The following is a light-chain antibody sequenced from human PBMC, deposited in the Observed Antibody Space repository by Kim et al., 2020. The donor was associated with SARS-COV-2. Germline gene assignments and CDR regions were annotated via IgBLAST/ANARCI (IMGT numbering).Light chain of an antibody. V-gene: IGKV3-20*01. CDR3: QQYGSSPRT. Sequence: TPGERARLSCRASQSVSSSYLAWYQQKPGQAPRLLIYGASSRATGIPDRFSGSGSGTDFTLTISRLEPEDFAVYYCQQYGSSPRTFGQGTKVDIK. CDR1: QSVSSSY. CDR2: GAS. J-gene: IGKJ1*01.